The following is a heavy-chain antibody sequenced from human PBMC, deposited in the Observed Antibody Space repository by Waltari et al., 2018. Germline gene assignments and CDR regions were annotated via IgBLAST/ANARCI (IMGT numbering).Heavy chain of an antibody. Sequence: QVQLVQSGPAVKKTGASVEVSCKASGASLNANLVHWVRQVPGQGPQWRGWVTPKSGATKYAPKFQGRVSMTRDTSITTLYLELSSLRSDDTAIYYCARGLQTRKSGTYLNPFDLWGQGTKVTVSS. V-gene: IGHV1-2*02. J-gene: IGHJ3*01. CDR3: ARGLQTRKSGTYLNPFDL. CDR1: GASLNANL. D-gene: IGHD1-26*01. CDR2: VTPKSGAT.